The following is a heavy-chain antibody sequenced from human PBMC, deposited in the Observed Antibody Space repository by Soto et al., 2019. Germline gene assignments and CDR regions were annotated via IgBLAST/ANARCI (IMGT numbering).Heavy chain of an antibody. CDR3: ARRGITMVRGVIPFDY. CDR2: ISGSGGST. CDR1: GFTFSSYA. J-gene: IGHJ4*02. Sequence: EVQLLESGGGLVQPGGSLRLSCAASGFTFSSYAMSWVRQAPGKGLEWVSAISGSGGSTYYADSVKGRFTISRDNSKNTLYLQMNSLGAEDTAVYYCARRGITMVRGVIPFDYWGQGTLVTVSA. D-gene: IGHD3-10*01. V-gene: IGHV3-23*01.